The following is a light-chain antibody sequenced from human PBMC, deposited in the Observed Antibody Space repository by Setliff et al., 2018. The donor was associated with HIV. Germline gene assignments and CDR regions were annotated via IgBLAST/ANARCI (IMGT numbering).Light chain of an antibody. J-gene: IGKJ5*01. CDR3: QRRSNSFT. CDR1: QSVDSY. Sequence: EIVLTQSPATLSLSPGERATLSCRASQSVDSYLAWYQQKPGQAPRLLIFDASNRATGIPARFSGSGSATDFTLTISSLEPEDFAVYYCQRRSNSFTFGQGTRLEIK. V-gene: IGKV3-11*01. CDR2: DAS.